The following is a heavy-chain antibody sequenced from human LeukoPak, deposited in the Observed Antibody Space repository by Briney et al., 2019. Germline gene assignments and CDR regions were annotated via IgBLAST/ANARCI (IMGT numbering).Heavy chain of an antibody. Sequence: GGSLRLSCAASGFTFSSYGMHWVRQAPGKGLEWVAAIWYDGSNKYYADSVKGRFTISRDNSKNTLYLQMNSLRAEDTAVYYCAKGKNYYYMDVWGKGTTVTVSS. CDR3: AKGKNYYYMDV. CDR1: GFTFSSYG. V-gene: IGHV3-33*06. CDR2: IWYDGSNK. J-gene: IGHJ6*03.